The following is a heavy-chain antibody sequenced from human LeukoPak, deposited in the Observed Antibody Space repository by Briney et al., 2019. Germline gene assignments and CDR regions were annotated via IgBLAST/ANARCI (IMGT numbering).Heavy chain of an antibody. CDR3: AKEEGWQRYFDY. D-gene: IGHD6-19*01. CDR2: ISVVSSGT. Sequence: GGSLRLSCAASGFIFSNHAMSWVRQAPGKGLEWVSAISVVSSGTYYADSVKGRFTISRDNSKNMIYLQMTSLGAEDTAVYYCAKEEGWQRYFDYWGQGTLVTVSS. J-gene: IGHJ4*02. V-gene: IGHV3-23*01. CDR1: GFIFSNHA.